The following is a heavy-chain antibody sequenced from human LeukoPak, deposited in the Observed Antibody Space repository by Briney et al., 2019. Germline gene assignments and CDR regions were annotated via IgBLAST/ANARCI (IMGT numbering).Heavy chain of an antibody. CDR2: ISAYNGST. CDR3: ARAAGVAVAPVDY. Sequence: ASVKVSCKASGYTFTSYGVRWVRQAPGQGLEWMGWISAYNGSTNYAQKLQGRVSMTTDTSTNTAYMELRSLRSDDTAVYYCARAAGVAVAPVDYWGQGTLVTVSS. V-gene: IGHV1-18*01. J-gene: IGHJ4*02. CDR1: GYTFTSYG. D-gene: IGHD6-19*01.